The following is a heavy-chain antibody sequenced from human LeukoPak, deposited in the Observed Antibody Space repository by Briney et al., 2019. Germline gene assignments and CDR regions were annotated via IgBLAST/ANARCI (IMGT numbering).Heavy chain of an antibody. CDR3: ARPNVALNWFDP. D-gene: IGHD5-12*01. J-gene: IGHJ5*02. CDR2: IYYSGST. Sequence: PSETLSLTCTVSGGSISSSSYYWGWIRQPPGKGLEWIGSIYYSGSTYYNPSLKSRVTISVDTSKIHFSLKLSSVTAADTAVYYCARPNVALNWFDPWGQGTLVTVSS. CDR1: GGSISSSSYY. V-gene: IGHV4-39*01.